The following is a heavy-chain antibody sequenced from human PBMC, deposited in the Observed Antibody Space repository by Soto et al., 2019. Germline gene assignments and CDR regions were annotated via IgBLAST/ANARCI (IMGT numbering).Heavy chain of an antibody. CDR3: AKDQAYYDFWSGSLPHYYYGMDV. V-gene: IGHV3-23*01. CDR2: ISGSGGST. J-gene: IGHJ6*02. CDR1: GLTFSNYA. Sequence: VGSLRLSCAASGLTFSNYAMNWVRQAPGKGLEWVSAISGSGGSTYYADSVKGRFTISRDNSKNALYLQMNSLRAEDTAVYYCAKDQAYYDFWSGSLPHYYYGMDVWGQGTTVTVSS. D-gene: IGHD3-3*01.